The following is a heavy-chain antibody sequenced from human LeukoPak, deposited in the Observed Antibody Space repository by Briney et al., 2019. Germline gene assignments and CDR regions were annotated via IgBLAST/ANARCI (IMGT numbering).Heavy chain of an antibody. V-gene: IGHV3-23*01. CDR3: AGGSVGVAGSSLDY. CDR1: GFTFSSYA. D-gene: IGHD6-19*01. J-gene: IGHJ4*02. CDR2: ISGSDGST. Sequence: GGSLKLSCAASGFTFSSYAMSWVRQAPGKGLEWVSAISGSDGSTYYADSVKGRFTISRDNSTNTLYLQMNSLRAEDTAVYYCAGGSVGVAGSSLDYWGQGTLVTVSS.